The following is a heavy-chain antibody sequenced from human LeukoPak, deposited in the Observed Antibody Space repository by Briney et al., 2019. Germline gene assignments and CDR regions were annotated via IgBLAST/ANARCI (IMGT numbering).Heavy chain of an antibody. J-gene: IGHJ4*02. Sequence: PSGTLSLTCTVSGGSIYGYFWSWIRQPPGKGLQWIGFVYSRGFTNYNPSLKSRVSISLDTSKTQFSLELSSVTAADTAMYYCARYYCSDGTCRYFGYCGQGTVVTVSS. V-gene: IGHV4-4*09. CDR2: VYSRGFT. D-gene: IGHD2-8*01. CDR1: GGSIYGYF. CDR3: ARYYCSDGTCRYFGY.